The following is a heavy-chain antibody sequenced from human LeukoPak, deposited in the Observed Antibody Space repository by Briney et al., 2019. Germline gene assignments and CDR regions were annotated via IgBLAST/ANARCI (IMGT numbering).Heavy chain of an antibody. CDR3: VRGGPSTWS. J-gene: IGHJ5*02. Sequence: GGSLRLSCAASGFTFKLYWMHWVRQVPGRGPVWVSRINHDGSDIIYADSVRGRFTISRDDAKNTLYLQMNNLRAEDTAVYYCVRGGPSTWSWGQGTLVTVSS. CDR2: INHDGSDI. V-gene: IGHV3-74*01. CDR1: GFTFKLYW. D-gene: IGHD2-15*01.